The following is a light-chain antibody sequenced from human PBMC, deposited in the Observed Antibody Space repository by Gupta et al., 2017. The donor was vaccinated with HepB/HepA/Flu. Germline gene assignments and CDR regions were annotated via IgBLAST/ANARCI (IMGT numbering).Light chain of an antibody. CDR1: QSLLQSNGNNY. J-gene: IGKJ3*01. CDR3: MENLQAPFT. V-gene: IGKV2-28*01. CDR2: LGS. Sequence: DIVMTQSPLSLPVPPGESASISCRSSQSLLQSNGNNYLDWFVQKPGQSPQLLIYLGSNRASGVPDRFSGSGSGTDFTLKSNRVEAEDVGVYYCMENLQAPFTFGPGTKVDVK.